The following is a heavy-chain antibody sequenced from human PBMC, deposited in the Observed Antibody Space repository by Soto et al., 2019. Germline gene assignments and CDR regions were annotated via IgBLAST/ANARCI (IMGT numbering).Heavy chain of an antibody. J-gene: IGHJ5*02. CDR2: SIPIFGTA. CDR1: GDTFSSYA. V-gene: IGHV1-69*13. D-gene: IGHD1-26*01. Sequence: QVQLVQSGAEVKKPGSSVKVSCKASGDTFSSYAISWVRQAPGQGLEWMGGSIPIFGTANYAQRFQGRVTITADESTRTVYRVLRSLRSEDTGVYYCARYERSVGSFDPWGQGNLVTGSS. CDR3: ARYERSVGSFDP.